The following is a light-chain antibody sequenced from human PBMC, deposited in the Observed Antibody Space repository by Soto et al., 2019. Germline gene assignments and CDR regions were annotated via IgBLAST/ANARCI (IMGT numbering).Light chain of an antibody. J-gene: IGKJ3*01. V-gene: IGKV1-27*01. CDR2: AAS. Sequence: DIPMTQSPTSLSASVGDRVTITCRASQGIRNYVAWYQQIPGKAPKLLIYAASTSQSGVPSRFSGSGSGTDFTLTTNGLQPEEVATDYCPKYSSVPVFGPGTKVEIK. CDR3: PKYSSVPV. CDR1: QGIRNY.